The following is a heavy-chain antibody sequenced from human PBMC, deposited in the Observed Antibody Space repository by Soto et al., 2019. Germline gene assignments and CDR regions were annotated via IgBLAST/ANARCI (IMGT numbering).Heavy chain of an antibody. Sequence: SETLSLTCTVSGGSITGYYWNCIRQPPGRGLEWVGYIYYAGNTLYTPSLKSRVTISVDTSKNQFSLKLSSVTAADTAVYYCARHDGVPKWQNGMGVWGQGTTVTVSS. V-gene: IGHV4-59*01. D-gene: IGHD5-12*01. CDR3: ARHDGVPKWQNGMGV. CDR2: IYYAGNT. J-gene: IGHJ6*02. CDR1: GGSITGYY.